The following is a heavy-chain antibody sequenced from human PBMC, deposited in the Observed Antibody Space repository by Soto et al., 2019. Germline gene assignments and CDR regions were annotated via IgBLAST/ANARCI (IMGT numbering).Heavy chain of an antibody. V-gene: IGHV3-23*01. CDR1: GFTFSSYA. CDR2: IGESGTPT. Sequence: EVQLLKSGGGLVQPGGSLRLSCAASGFTFSSYAMKWVRQAPGKGLEWVSLIGESGTPTYYADSVKGRFTISRDNSGNTLFLEMYSLRAEDTAVYYCARYIPGVRYYGMDVWGQGTTVTVSS. J-gene: IGHJ6*02. D-gene: IGHD2-2*01. CDR3: ARYIPGVRYYGMDV.